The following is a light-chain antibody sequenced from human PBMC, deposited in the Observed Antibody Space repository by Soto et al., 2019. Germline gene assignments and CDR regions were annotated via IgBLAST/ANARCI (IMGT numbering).Light chain of an antibody. Sequence: EIVLTQSPGTLSVSPGETATLSCRATQSVSSNYLAWYQQKPGQAPRLLIYGASSRATGIPDRFSGSGSGTDFTLTISRLEPEDFAVYYCQQYGFSSYTFGQGTKLEIE. V-gene: IGKV3-20*01. CDR2: GAS. J-gene: IGKJ2*01. CDR1: QSVSSNY. CDR3: QQYGFSSYT.